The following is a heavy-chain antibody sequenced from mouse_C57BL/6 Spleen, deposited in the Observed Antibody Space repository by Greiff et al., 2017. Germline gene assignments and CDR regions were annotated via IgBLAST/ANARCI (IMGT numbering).Heavy chain of an antibody. Sequence: QVQLQQSGAELMKPGASVKLSCKATGYTFTGYWIEWVKQRPGHGLEWIGEILPGSGSTNYNEKFKGKATFTADTSANTAYMQLSSLTTEDSAIYYGARSTVVARYWCFDVWGTGTTVTVSS. CDR3: ARSTVVARYWCFDV. D-gene: IGHD1-1*01. CDR1: GYTFTGYW. CDR2: ILPGSGST. J-gene: IGHJ1*03. V-gene: IGHV1-9*01.